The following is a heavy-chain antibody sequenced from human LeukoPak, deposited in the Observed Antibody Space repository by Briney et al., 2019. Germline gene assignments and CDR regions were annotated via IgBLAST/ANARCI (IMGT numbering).Heavy chain of an antibody. CDR1: GFTFSSYS. D-gene: IGHD3-9*01. V-gene: IGHV3-21*01. J-gene: IGHJ6*02. CDR3: ARDNSVDILTGYYVQYYYYGMDV. Sequence: PGGSLRLSCAASGFTFSSYSMIGVRQAPGKALEGVSSISSCSSYIYYADSVKGRFTISRDNAKNSLYLQMNSLRAEDTAVYYCARDNSVDILTGYYVQYYYYGMDVWSQGTTVTVSS. CDR2: ISSCSSYI.